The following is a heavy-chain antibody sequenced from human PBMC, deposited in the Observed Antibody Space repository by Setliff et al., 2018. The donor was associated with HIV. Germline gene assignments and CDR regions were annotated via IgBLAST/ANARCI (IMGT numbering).Heavy chain of an antibody. CDR1: GGSVSSPSYY. CDR3: ARDHKYYYDSSGLDY. CDR2: IFYSGST. J-gene: IGHJ4*02. D-gene: IGHD3-22*01. V-gene: IGHV4-39*07. Sequence: SETLSLTCAVSGGSVSSPSYYWGWIRQPPGKGLEWIGSIFYSGSTYYNPSVKSRVTISIDTSKNQFSLRLSSVTAADTAVYYCARDHKYYYDSSGLDYWGQGTLVTVSS.